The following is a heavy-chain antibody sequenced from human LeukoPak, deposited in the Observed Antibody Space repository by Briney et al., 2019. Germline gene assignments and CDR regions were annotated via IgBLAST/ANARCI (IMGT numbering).Heavy chain of an antibody. Sequence: GGSLRLSCAASGFTFSSYSMNWVRQAPGKGLEWVSSISSSSSYIYYADSVKGRYTISRDNAKNSLYLQMNSLRAEDTAVYYCARADWDTAMIDYWGQGTLVTVSS. CDR1: GFTFSSYS. J-gene: IGHJ4*02. CDR3: ARADWDTAMIDY. V-gene: IGHV3-21*01. D-gene: IGHD5-18*01. CDR2: ISSSSSYI.